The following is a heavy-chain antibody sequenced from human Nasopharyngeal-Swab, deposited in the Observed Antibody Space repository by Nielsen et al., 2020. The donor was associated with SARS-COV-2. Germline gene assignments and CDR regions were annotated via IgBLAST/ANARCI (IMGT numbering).Heavy chain of an antibody. CDR2: ISSSSTYI. J-gene: IGHJ6*03. Sequence: GGSLRLSCAASGFTFSSYNMNWVRQAPGKGLEWVSSISSSSTYIYYADSVKGRFTISRDHAKKSLYLQMNSLRAEDTAVYYCATSMIMFGGVSAVGYYMDVWGRGTTVTVSS. CDR1: GFTFSSYN. CDR3: ATSMIMFGGVSAVGYYMDV. V-gene: IGHV3-21*01. D-gene: IGHD3-16*01.